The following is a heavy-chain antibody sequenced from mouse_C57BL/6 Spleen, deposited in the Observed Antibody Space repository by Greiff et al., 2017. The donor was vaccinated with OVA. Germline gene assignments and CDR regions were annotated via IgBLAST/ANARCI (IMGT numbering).Heavy chain of an antibody. Sequence: QVQLQQSGTELVKPGASVKLSCKASGYTFTSYWMHWVKQRPGQGLEWIGNINPSNGGTNYNEKFKSKATLTVDKSSSTAYMQLSRLTSEDSAVYYCATIYSNPRYWYFDVWGTGTTVTVSS. CDR3: ATIYSNPRYWYFDV. V-gene: IGHV1-53*01. D-gene: IGHD2-5*01. CDR1: GYTFTSYW. CDR2: INPSNGGT. J-gene: IGHJ1*03.